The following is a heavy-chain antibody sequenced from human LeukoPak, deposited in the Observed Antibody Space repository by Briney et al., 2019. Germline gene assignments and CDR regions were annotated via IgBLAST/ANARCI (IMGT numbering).Heavy chain of an antibody. V-gene: IGHV1-46*01. CDR1: GYTFTSYY. CDR2: INPSGGST. Sequence: GASVKVSSKASGYTFTSYYMHWVRKAPGQGLEWMGIINPSGGSTSYAQKFQGRVTMTRDTSTSTVYMELSSLRSEDTAVYYCARERAVALGYWGQGTLVTVSS. CDR3: ARERAVALGY. D-gene: IGHD6-19*01. J-gene: IGHJ4*02.